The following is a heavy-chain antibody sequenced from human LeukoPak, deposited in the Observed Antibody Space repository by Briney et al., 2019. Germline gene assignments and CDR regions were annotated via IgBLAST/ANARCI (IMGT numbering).Heavy chain of an antibody. D-gene: IGHD6-19*01. CDR3: AKDSRLFMAVAGTVDY. V-gene: IGHV3-23*01. J-gene: IGHJ4*02. Sequence: PGGSLRLSCAASGFTFSSYAMSWVRQAPGKGLEWVSAISGSGGSTYYADSVKGRFTISRDNSKNTLYLQMNSLRAEDTAVYYCAKDSRLFMAVAGTVDYWGQGTLVTVSS. CDR2: ISGSGGST. CDR1: GFTFSSYA.